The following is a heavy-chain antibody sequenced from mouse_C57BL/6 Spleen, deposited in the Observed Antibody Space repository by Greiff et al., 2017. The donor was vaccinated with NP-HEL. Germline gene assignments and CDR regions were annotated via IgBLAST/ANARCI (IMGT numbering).Heavy chain of an antibody. Sequence: VQLQQPGAELVKPGASVKMSCKASGYTFTSYWITWVKQRPGQGLEWIGDIYPGSGSTNYNEKFKSKATLTVDTSSSTAYMQLSSLTSEDSAVYYCARGDLLLRYWYFDVWGTGTTVTVSS. V-gene: IGHV1-55*01. J-gene: IGHJ1*03. D-gene: IGHD1-1*01. CDR1: GYTFTSYW. CDR2: IYPGSGST. CDR3: ARGDLLLRYWYFDV.